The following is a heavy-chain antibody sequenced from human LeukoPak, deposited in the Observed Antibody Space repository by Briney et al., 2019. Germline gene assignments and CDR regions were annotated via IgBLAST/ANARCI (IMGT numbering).Heavy chain of an antibody. CDR3: ARETMVRGVIYYYYYMDV. J-gene: IGHJ6*03. CDR2: INPNSGGT. CDR1: GYTFTGYY. Sequence: ASVKVSCKASGYTFTGYYMHWVRQAPGQGLEWMGWINPNSGGTNYAQKFQGRVTMTRDTSISTAHMELSRLRSDDTAVYYCARETMVRGVIYYYYYMDVWGKGTTVTVSS. V-gene: IGHV1-2*02. D-gene: IGHD3-10*01.